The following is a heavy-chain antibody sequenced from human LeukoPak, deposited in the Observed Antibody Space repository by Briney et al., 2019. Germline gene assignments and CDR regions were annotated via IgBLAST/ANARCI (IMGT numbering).Heavy chain of an antibody. Sequence: ASVKVSCTASGYTFTSYDINWVRQATGQGLEWMGWMNPNSGNTGYAQKFQGRVTMTRNTSISTAYMELSSLRSEDTAVYYCARSDYGVTAIDYWGQGTLVTVSS. CDR2: MNPNSGNT. J-gene: IGHJ4*02. V-gene: IGHV1-8*01. CDR1: GYTFTSYD. CDR3: ARSDYGVTAIDY. D-gene: IGHD2-21*02.